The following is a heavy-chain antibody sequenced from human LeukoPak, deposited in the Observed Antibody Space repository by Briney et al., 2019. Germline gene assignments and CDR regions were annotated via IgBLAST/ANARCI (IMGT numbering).Heavy chain of an antibody. CDR2: ISWDGGST. CDR1: GFTFDDYA. Sequence: PGGSLRLSCAASGFTFDDYAMHCVRQAPGKGLEWVSLISWDGGSTYYADSVKGRFTISRDNSKNSLYLQMNSLRAEDTALYYCAKDSCRAYSGSHRPRGVHCYYYYMDVWGKGTTVTVSS. J-gene: IGHJ6*03. CDR3: AKDSCRAYSGSHRPRGVHCYYYYMDV. V-gene: IGHV3-43D*03. D-gene: IGHD1-26*01.